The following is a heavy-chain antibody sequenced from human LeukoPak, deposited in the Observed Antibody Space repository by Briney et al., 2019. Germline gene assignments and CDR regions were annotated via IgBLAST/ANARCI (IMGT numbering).Heavy chain of an antibody. J-gene: IGHJ4*02. CDR3: AILLEDYAFSTASAKDY. CDR2: FDPVDCQT. V-gene: IGHV1-24*01. D-gene: IGHD3-9*01. Sequence: APVQCSFQVSGQSLTQLSMHWGRPGAGRGRGWRGGFDPVDCQTIHAQKFQGRVPMTEDTSTDTAYMELSSLSPDDTAVYYCAILLEDYAFSTASAKDYWGQGTLVTVSS. CDR1: GQSLTQLS.